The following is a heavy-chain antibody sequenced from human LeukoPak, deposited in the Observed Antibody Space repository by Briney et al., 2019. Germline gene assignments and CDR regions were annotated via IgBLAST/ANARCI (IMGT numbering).Heavy chain of an antibody. Sequence: SETLSLTCTVSGGSISSYYWSWIRQPPGKGLEWIGYIYYSGSTNYNPSLKSRVTISVDTSKNQFSLKLSSVTAADTAVYYCARDSAAFSLDYWGQGTLVTVSS. D-gene: IGHD6-25*01. J-gene: IGHJ4*02. CDR2: IYYSGST. V-gene: IGHV4-59*01. CDR1: GGSISSYY. CDR3: ARDSAAFSLDY.